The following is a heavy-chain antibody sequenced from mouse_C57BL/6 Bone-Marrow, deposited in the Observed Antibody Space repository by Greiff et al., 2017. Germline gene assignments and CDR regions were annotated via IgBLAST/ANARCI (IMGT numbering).Heavy chain of an antibody. V-gene: IGHV1-64*01. CDR3: ARVLLLLFYAMDY. CDR2: IHPNSGST. CDR1: GYTFTSYW. J-gene: IGHJ4*01. D-gene: IGHD1-1*01. Sequence: VQLQQPGAELVKPGDSVKLSCKASGYTFTSYWLHWVKQRPGQGLEWIGMIHPNSGSTNSNEKFKRKATLTVDKSSSTASTLHSSLTSENSAVYDCARVLLLLFYAMDYWGQGTSVTVS.